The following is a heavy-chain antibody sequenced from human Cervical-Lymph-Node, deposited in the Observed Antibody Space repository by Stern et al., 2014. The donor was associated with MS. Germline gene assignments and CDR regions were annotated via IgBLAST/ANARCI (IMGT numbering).Heavy chain of an antibody. CDR1: GLTLSTYA. Sequence: VQLVESGGGVVQPGRSLRLSCAASGLTLSTYAMHLVRQAPGRGLEWLGVISSDGDKTHYADSVKGRFTISRDNSQNTLYLQISSLRVEDTAVYYCAKTLIKATESYWGQGTLVTVSS. CDR3: AKTLIKATESY. D-gene: IGHD5-24*01. J-gene: IGHJ4*02. CDR2: ISSDGDKT. V-gene: IGHV3-30*18.